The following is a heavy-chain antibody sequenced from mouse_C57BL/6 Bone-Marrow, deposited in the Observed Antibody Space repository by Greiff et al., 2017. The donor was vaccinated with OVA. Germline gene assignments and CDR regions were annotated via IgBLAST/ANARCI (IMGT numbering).Heavy chain of an antibody. CDR1: GYAFSSYW. D-gene: IGHD3-3*01. CDR2: IYPGDGDT. CDR3: AREGLNYFDY. V-gene: IGHV1-80*01. Sequence: QVQLQQSGAELVKPGASAKISCKASGYAFSSYWLNWVKQRPGKGLEWIGQIYPGDGDTNYNGKFKGKATLTADKSSSTAYMQLSSLTSEDSAVYFCAREGLNYFDYWGQGTTLTVSS. J-gene: IGHJ2*01.